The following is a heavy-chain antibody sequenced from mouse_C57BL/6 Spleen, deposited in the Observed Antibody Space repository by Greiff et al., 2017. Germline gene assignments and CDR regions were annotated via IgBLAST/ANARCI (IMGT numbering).Heavy chain of an antibody. CDR3: ARGKNGNYYAIDY. CDR1: GYTFTSYG. D-gene: IGHD2-1*01. Sequence: QVQLQQSGAELARPGASVKLSCKASGYTFTSYGISWVKQRTGQGLEWIGEIYPRSGNTYYTEKLKGKATLTADKSSSTAYMELRSLTSEDSAVYFCARGKNGNYYAIDYWGQGTSVTVSS. V-gene: IGHV1-81*01. J-gene: IGHJ4*01. CDR2: IYPRSGNT.